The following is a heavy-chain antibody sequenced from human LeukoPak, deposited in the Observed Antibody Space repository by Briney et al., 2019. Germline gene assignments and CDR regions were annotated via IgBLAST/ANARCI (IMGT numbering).Heavy chain of an antibody. J-gene: IGHJ3*02. V-gene: IGHV1-69*04. CDR2: IIPILGIA. CDR1: GGTFSSYA. Sequence: EASVKVSCKASGGTFSSYAISWVRQAPGQGLEWMGRIIPILGIANYAQKFQGRVTITADRSTSTAYMELSSLRSEDTAVYYCAGGRELGPGAFDIWGQGTMVTVSS. CDR3: AGGRELGPGAFDI. D-gene: IGHD1-26*01.